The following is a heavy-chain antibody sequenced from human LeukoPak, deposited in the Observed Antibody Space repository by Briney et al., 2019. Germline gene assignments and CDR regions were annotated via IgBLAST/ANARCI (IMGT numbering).Heavy chain of an antibody. J-gene: IGHJ4*02. CDR2: ISYDGSNK. CDR3: AKDRVTTVTHFDY. V-gene: IGHV3-30*18. Sequence: GGSLRLSCAASGFTFSSYGMHWVRQAPGKGLEWVAVISYDGSNKYYADSVKGRFTISRDNSKNTLYLQMNSLRAEDTAVYYCAKDRVTTVTHFDYWGQGTLVTVSS. CDR1: GFTFSSYG. D-gene: IGHD4-17*01.